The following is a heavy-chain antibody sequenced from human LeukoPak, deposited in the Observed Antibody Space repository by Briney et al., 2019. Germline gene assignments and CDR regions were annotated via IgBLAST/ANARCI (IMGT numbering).Heavy chain of an antibody. CDR3: ARAPTMVRGVMGPRYYYYYGMDV. Sequence: ASVKVSCKASGYTFTSYDINWVRQATGQGREWMGWMNPSSGNTGYAQKFQGRVTMTRNTSISTAYMELSSLRSEDTAVYYCARAPTMVRGVMGPRYYYYYGMDVWGQGTTVTVSS. CDR2: MNPSSGNT. CDR1: GYTFTSYD. V-gene: IGHV1-8*01. D-gene: IGHD3-10*01. J-gene: IGHJ6*02.